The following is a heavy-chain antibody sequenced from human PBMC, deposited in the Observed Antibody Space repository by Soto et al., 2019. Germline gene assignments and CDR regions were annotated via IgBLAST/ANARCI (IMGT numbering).Heavy chain of an antibody. CDR2: IDPSDSYT. V-gene: IGHV5-10-1*01. CDR3: ARLARSKEQWLVHH. CDR1: GYSFTSYW. J-gene: IGHJ4*02. D-gene: IGHD6-19*01. Sequence: PGESLKISCKGSGYSFTSYWISWVRQMPGKGLEWMGRIDPSDSYTNYSPSFQGHVTISADKSISTAYLQWSSLKASDTAMYYCARLARSKEQWLVHHWGQGALVTVPS.